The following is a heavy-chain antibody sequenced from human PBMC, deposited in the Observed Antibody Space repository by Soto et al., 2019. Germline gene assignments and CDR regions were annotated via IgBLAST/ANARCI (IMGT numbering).Heavy chain of an antibody. V-gene: IGHV4-39*01. CDR2: VFFSGGT. CDR3: ARQVTTVTHYFDH. J-gene: IGHJ4*02. CDR1: GGSIRRSGYC. D-gene: IGHD4-17*01. Sequence: SETLSLTCSVSGGSIRRSGYCWGWIRQSPGKGLEWIGSVFFSGGTYYNPSLESRVTISVDTSKNQFSLSLSSVTAADTATYYCARQVTTVTHYFDHWGQGALVTVSS.